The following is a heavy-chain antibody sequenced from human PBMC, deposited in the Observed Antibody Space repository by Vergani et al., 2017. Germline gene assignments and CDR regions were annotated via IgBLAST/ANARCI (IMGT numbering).Heavy chain of an antibody. CDR1: GYTFTSYA. V-gene: IGHV1-3*01. J-gene: IGHJ5*02. Sequence: QVQLVQSGAEVKKPGASVKVSCKASGYTFTSYAMHWVRQAPGQRLEWMGWINAGNGNTKYSQKFQGRVTITSDTSASTAYMELSSLRSEDTAVYYCAKGGEDIVVVPAAIGHDWFDPWGQGTLVTVSS. CDR3: AKGGEDIVVVPAAIGHDWFDP. D-gene: IGHD2-2*01. CDR2: INAGNGNT.